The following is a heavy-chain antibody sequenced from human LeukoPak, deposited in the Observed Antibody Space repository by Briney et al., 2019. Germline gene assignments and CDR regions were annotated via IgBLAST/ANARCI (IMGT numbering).Heavy chain of an antibody. CDR3: ARRISSSFDY. D-gene: IGHD6-6*01. CDR2: ISAYNGNT. Sequence: ASVTVSCKADGYTFTSYGISWVRQAPGEGREWMGWISAYNGNTNYAQKLQGRVTMTTDTSTSTAYMELRSLRSADTAVYYCARRISSSFDYCGQGTLVTVSS. CDR1: GYTFTSYG. V-gene: IGHV1-18*01. J-gene: IGHJ4*02.